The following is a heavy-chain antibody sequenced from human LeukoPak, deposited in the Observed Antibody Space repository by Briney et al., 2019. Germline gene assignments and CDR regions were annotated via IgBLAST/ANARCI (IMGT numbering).Heavy chain of an antibody. CDR2: INPNSGGT. D-gene: IGHD3-3*01. CDR3: ARAGNYDFWSGYSTEH. V-gene: IGHV1-2*02. CDR1: GYTFTGYY. Sequence: ASVKVSCKASGYTFTGYYMHWVRQAPGQGLEWMGWINPNSGGTNYAQKFQGRVTMTRDTSISTAYMELSRLRSDDTAVYYCARAGNYDFWSGYSTEHWGQGTLVTVSS. J-gene: IGHJ1*01.